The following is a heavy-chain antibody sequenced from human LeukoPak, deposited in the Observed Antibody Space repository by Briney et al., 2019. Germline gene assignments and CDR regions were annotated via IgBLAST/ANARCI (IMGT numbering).Heavy chain of an antibody. CDR1: GGSISSYY. CDR2: IYYSGST. D-gene: IGHD5-18*01. CDR3: AREAVAAMEFYFDY. J-gene: IGHJ4*02. V-gene: IGHV4-59*01. Sequence: PSETLSLTCTVSGGSISSYYWSWIRQPPGKGLEWIGYIYYSGSTNYNPSLKSRVTISVDTSKNQFSLKLSSVTAADMAVYYCAREAVAAMEFYFDYWGQGTLVTVSS.